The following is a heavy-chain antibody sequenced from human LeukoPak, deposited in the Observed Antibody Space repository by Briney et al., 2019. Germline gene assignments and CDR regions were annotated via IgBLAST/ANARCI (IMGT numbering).Heavy chain of an antibody. CDR1: GGSISSSRYY. Sequence: ETLSLTCSVSGGSISSSRYYWGWIRQPPGKGLEWVSAISGSGGSTYYADSVKGRFAISRDNSKNTLYLQMNSLRAEDTAVYYCAKDRDDSSGYLNWFDPWGQGTLVTVSS. J-gene: IGHJ5*02. CDR2: ISGSGGST. V-gene: IGHV3-23*01. CDR3: AKDRDDSSGYLNWFDP. D-gene: IGHD3-22*01.